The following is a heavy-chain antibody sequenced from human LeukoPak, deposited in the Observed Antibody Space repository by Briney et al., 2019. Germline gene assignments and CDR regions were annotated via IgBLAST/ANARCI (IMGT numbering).Heavy chain of an antibody. Sequence: ASVKVSCKASGGTFSSYAISWVRQAPGQGLEWMGGIIPIFGTANYAQKFQGGVTITADESTSTAYMELSSLRSEDTAVYYCARVRFSIGTARGDAFDIWGQGTMVTVSS. D-gene: IGHD5-18*01. V-gene: IGHV1-69*01. CDR2: IIPIFGTA. CDR3: ARVRFSIGTARGDAFDI. J-gene: IGHJ3*02. CDR1: GGTFSSYA.